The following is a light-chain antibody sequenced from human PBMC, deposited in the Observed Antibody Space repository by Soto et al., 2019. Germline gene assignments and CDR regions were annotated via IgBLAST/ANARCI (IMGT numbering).Light chain of an antibody. J-gene: IGKJ3*01. V-gene: IGKV1-33*01. Sequence: DIQMTQSPSSLSASVGDRVTITCQASQDIGYYLNWYQHKPGKAPKRLIYDSFNFEIGVASRFSGGVSGTHFIFTISGLEPYYIATYYWNSSHHVPLFGPGTKVDMK. CDR2: DSF. CDR3: NSSHHVPL. CDR1: QDIGYY.